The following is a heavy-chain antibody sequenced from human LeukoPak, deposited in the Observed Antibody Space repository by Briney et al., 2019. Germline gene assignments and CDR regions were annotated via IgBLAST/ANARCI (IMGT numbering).Heavy chain of an antibody. CDR3: ASGDMFGESPLDY. CDR1: GYTFTSYD. Sequence: ASVKVSCKASGYTFTSYDMNWVRQATGQGLEWMGWMNPSSGNTGYAQKFQGRVTMTRNTSISTAYMELSSLRSEDTAVYYCASGDMFGESPLDYWGQGTLVTVSS. V-gene: IGHV1-8*01. CDR2: MNPSSGNT. D-gene: IGHD3-10*02. J-gene: IGHJ4*02.